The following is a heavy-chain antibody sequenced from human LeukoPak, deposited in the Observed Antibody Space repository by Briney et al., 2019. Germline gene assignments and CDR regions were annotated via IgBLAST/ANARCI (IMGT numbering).Heavy chain of an antibody. CDR2: ISAYNGNT. CDR3: ARDPVTYNWNGAIEY. J-gene: IGHJ4*02. V-gene: IGHV1-18*01. D-gene: IGHD1-1*01. CDR1: GYTFTSYG. Sequence: ASVKVSCKASGYTFTSYGISWVRQAPGQGLEWMGWISAYNGNTNYAQKLQGRVTMTTDTSTSTAYMELRSLRSDDTAVYYCARDPVTYNWNGAIEYWGQGTLVTVSS.